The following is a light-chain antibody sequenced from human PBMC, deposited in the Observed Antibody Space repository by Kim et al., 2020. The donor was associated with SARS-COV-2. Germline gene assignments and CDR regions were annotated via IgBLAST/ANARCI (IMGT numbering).Light chain of an antibody. V-gene: IGKV3-20*01. Sequence: FPGERATLSCRASQSVSNNYLAWYQQKPGQAPRLLIYGASSRATAIPDRFSGSGSGTDFTLTISRLESEDFAVYYCHQYGSSLRTFGQGTKVDIK. CDR1: QSVSNNY. J-gene: IGKJ1*01. CDR3: HQYGSSLRT. CDR2: GAS.